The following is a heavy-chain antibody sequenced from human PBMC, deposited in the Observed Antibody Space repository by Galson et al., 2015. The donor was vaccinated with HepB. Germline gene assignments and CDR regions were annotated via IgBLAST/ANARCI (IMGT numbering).Heavy chain of an antibody. J-gene: IGHJ4*02. CDR1: GFTFSDYW. Sequence: SLRLSCAASGFTFSDYWMHWVRQTPGKGLVWVSRINMDGTTINYADSVKGRFTISRDNAKNTLYLQMTSLRAEDTAVYYCTRAGSYRHDYWGQGTLVTVSS. CDR2: INMDGTTI. V-gene: IGHV3-74*01. CDR3: TRAGSYRHDY. D-gene: IGHD3-16*02.